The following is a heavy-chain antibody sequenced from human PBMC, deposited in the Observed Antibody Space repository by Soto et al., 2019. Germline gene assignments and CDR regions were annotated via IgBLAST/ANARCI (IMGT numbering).Heavy chain of an antibody. CDR1: GFSFGGYW. D-gene: IGHD4-4*01. J-gene: IGHJ5*02. Sequence: GGSLRLSCVASGFSFGGYWMSWVRQAPGKGPEWVANIKEDGGEQHYVDSVKGRFTISRANTENSLFLQTNNLRVEDSAIYYCAITTSTVSYWFDPWGPGTQVTVSS. V-gene: IGHV3-7*03. CDR3: AITTSTVSYWFDP. CDR2: IKEDGGEQ.